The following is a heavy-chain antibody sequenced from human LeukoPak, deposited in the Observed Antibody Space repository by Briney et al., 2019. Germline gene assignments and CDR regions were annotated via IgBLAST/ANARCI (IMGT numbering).Heavy chain of an antibody. D-gene: IGHD3-16*01. V-gene: IGHV3-23*01. J-gene: IGHJ4*02. Sequence: GGSLRLSCAASGFTFSHYAMSWVRQAPGKGLEWVSAIGGNGDITYYTDSVKGRFTISRDNSKNTLYLQMNSLRAEDTAVYYCAKVTGGDMITYGGLDYWGQGTLVTVSS. CDR2: IGGNGDIT. CDR3: AKVTGGDMITYGGLDY. CDR1: GFTFSHYA.